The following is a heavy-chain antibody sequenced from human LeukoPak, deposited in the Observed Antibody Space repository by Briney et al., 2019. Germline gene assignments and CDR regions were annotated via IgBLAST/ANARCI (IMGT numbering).Heavy chain of an antibody. CDR3: ARGPLSRCSGGSCRRYYYGMDV. Sequence: PSETLSLTCAAYGGSFSGYYWSWIRQPPGKGLEWIGEINHSGSTNYNPSLKSRVTISVDTSKNQFSLKLSSVTAADTAVYYCARGPLSRCSGGSCRRYYYGMDVWGQGTTVTVSS. V-gene: IGHV4-34*01. CDR2: INHSGST. J-gene: IGHJ6*02. CDR1: GGSFSGYY. D-gene: IGHD2-15*01.